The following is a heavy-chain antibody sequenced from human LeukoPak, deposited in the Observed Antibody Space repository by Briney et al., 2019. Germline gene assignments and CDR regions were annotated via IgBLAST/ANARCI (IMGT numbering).Heavy chain of an antibody. J-gene: IGHJ4*02. CDR3: ARDGDWGMATMSGSPDY. CDR1: GGTFSSYA. V-gene: IGHV1-69*06. D-gene: IGHD5-24*01. CDR2: IIPIFGTA. Sequence: RASVKVSCKASGGTFSSYAISWVRQAPGQGLEWMGGIIPIFGTANYAQKFQGRVTITADKSTSTAYMELSSLRSEDTAVYYCARDGDWGMATMSGSPDYWGQGTLVTVSS.